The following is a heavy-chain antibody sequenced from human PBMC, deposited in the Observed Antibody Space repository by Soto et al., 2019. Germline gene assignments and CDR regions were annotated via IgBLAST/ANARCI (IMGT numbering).Heavy chain of an antibody. J-gene: IGHJ4*02. CDR2: ISYDGSDK. CDR1: GFTFSSYA. Sequence: QVQLVESGGGVVQPGRSLRLSCAASGFTFSSYAMHWVRQAPGKGLEWVAVISYDGSDKYYADSVKGRFTISRDNSKNTLYLQMNSLRAEDTAVYYCARDKGIVGATMPDYWGQGTLVTVSS. D-gene: IGHD1-26*01. V-gene: IGHV3-30-3*01. CDR3: ARDKGIVGATMPDY.